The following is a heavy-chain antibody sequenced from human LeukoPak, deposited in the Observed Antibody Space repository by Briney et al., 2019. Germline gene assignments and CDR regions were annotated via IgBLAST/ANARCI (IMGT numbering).Heavy chain of an antibody. CDR2: ISSDGSST. D-gene: IGHD3-10*01. Sequence: GGSLRLSSAAYVFTFSSYWMHWVRQAPGKGLVWVSRISSDGSSTNYADSVMGRFTVSRDNADNTLLLQMNSLRAEDTAVYYCATLGSYLDYWGQGTLVTVSP. J-gene: IGHJ4*02. CDR1: VFTFSSYW. V-gene: IGHV3-74*01. CDR3: ATLGSYLDY.